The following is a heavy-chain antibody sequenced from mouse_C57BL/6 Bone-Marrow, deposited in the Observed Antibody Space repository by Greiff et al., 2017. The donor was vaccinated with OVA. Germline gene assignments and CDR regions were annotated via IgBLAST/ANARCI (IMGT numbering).Heavy chain of an antibody. Sequence: QVQLQQSGAELARPGASVKMSCKASGYTFTSYTMHWVKQRPGQGLEWIGYINPSSGYTKYNQKFKDKATLTADKSSSTAYMQLSSLTSEDSAVYYCFYYSKRYFDVWGTGTTVTVSS. D-gene: IGHD2-5*01. V-gene: IGHV1-4*01. CDR3: FYYSKRYFDV. J-gene: IGHJ1*03. CDR1: GYTFTSYT. CDR2: INPSSGYT.